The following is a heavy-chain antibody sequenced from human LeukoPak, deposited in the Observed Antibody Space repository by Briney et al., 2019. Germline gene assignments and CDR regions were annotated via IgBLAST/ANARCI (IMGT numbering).Heavy chain of an antibody. CDR3: VRGKRRFDS. Sequence: GGSLRLSCAASRFNFSDYYMSWIRQSPGKGLEWVSYISNRGYSKYYADSMKGRFTISMDNANNSLSLQMNSLRAEDTAVYYCVRGKRRFDSWGQGTLVTVSS. CDR2: ISNRGYSK. J-gene: IGHJ4*02. CDR1: RFNFSDYY. V-gene: IGHV3-11*01.